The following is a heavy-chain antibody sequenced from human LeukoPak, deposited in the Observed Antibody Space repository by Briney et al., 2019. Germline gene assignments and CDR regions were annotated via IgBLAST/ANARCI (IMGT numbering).Heavy chain of an antibody. CDR3: AKRGSSPRKDFDY. D-gene: IGHD6-13*01. Sequence: GGSLRLSCEASGFTFSSDAMNWVRQAPGKGLEWVSLISDSGSNTFYADSVKGRITISRDNSKNTLYLQMNSLRAEDTAVYYCAKRGSSPRKDFDYWGQGTLVTVSS. J-gene: IGHJ4*02. CDR1: GFTFSSDA. V-gene: IGHV3-23*01. CDR2: ISDSGSNT.